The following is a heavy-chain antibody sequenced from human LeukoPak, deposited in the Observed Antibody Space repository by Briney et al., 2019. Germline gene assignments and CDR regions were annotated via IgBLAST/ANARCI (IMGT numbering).Heavy chain of an antibody. CDR2: IKQDGGEK. J-gene: IGHJ4*02. D-gene: IGHD1-26*01. CDR1: GFAFSSYW. CDR3: ARLGGSYYTY. Sequence: GGSLRLSCVASGFAFSSYWMSWVRHAPGKGLGWVANIKQDGGEKYYVDCVKGRFTISRDNAKNSLFLQMNSLRVEDTAVYYCARLGGSYYTYWGQGTLVTVSS. V-gene: IGHV3-7*01.